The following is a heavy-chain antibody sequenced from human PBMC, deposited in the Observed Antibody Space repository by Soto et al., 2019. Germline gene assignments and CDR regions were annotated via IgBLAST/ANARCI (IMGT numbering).Heavy chain of an antibody. CDR3: ARPVWRDDYNWGYFDL. V-gene: IGHV3-30-3*01. CDR2: ISYDGSNK. Sequence: QVQLVESGGGVVQPGRSLRLSCAASGFTFSSYAMHWVRQAPGKGLEWVAVISYDGSNKYYADSVKGRFNISRDNSKNTLYLQINSLRTEDTAVYYCARPVWRDDYNWGYFDLWGRGTLVTFSS. J-gene: IGHJ2*01. D-gene: IGHD4-4*01. CDR1: GFTFSSYA.